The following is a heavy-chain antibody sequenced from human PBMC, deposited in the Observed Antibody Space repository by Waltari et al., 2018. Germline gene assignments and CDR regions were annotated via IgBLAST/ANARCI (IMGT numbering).Heavy chain of an antibody. V-gene: IGHV4-61*02. CDR1: GGSISSGSYY. CDR3: ARAVFDYDHGWYFDL. Sequence: QVQLQESGPGLVKPSQTLSLTCTVPGGSISSGSYYWSWIRQPAGKGLEWIGRIYTSGSTNYNPSLKSRVTISVDTSKNQFSLKLSSVTAADTAVYYCARAVFDYDHGWYFDLWGRGTLVTVSS. J-gene: IGHJ2*01. CDR2: IYTSGST. D-gene: IGHD3-22*01.